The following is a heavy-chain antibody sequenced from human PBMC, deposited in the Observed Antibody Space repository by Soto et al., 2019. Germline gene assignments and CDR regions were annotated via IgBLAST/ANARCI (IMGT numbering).Heavy chain of an antibody. CDR3: ARLLSSGGDYYGMDV. J-gene: IGHJ6*02. V-gene: IGHV2-70*01. CDR2: IDWDDDK. Sequence: GPTLAQPTQTLTLPCTFPGSPLSTSGMCVSWIRQAPVTALTWLALIDWDDDKYYSTSLKTSLTISKDTSKNQVVLTMTNMDPVDTATYYCARLLSSGGDYYGMDVWGQGTTVTVSS. CDR1: GSPLSTSGMC. D-gene: IGHD3-10*01.